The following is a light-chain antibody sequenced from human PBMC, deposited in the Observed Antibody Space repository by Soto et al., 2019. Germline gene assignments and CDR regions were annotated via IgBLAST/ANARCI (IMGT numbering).Light chain of an antibody. CDR1: NSDVGGYNY. CDR3: SSYTNRSTVV. CDR2: EVS. Sequence: QSALTQPASVSGSPGQSITISCTGTNSDVGGYNYDSWYQLHPVKAPKLMIYEVSSRPSGVSNRFSGSKSGNTASLTITGLQAEDEADYSCSSYTNRSTVVFGGGTKLTVL. V-gene: IGLV2-14*01. J-gene: IGLJ2*01.